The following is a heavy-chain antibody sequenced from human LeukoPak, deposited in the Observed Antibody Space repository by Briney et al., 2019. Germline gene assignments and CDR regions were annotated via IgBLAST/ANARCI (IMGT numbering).Heavy chain of an antibody. CDR2: VYYSGST. CDR1: GGSISSGGYY. Sequence: SQTLSLTCTVSGGSISSGGYYWSWIRQHPGKGLEWIGYVYYSGSTYYNPSLKSRVTISVDTSKNQFSLKLSSVTAADTAVYYCARGALPDYGDYAGLDYWGQGTLVTVSS. D-gene: IGHD4-17*01. J-gene: IGHJ4*02. V-gene: IGHV4-31*03. CDR3: ARGALPDYGDYAGLDY.